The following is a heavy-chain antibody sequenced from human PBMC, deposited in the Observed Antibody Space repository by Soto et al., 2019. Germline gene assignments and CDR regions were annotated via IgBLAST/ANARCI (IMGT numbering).Heavy chain of an antibody. Sequence: SVKVSCKASGGTFSSYAISWVRQAPGQGLEWMGGVIPIFGTANYAQKFQGRVTITADKSTSTAYMELSSLRSEDTAVYYCARGSSGYFVDYYYYGMDVWGQGTTVTVSS. CDR3: ARGSSGYFVDYYYYGMDV. CDR2: VIPIFGTA. J-gene: IGHJ6*02. V-gene: IGHV1-69*06. CDR1: GGTFSSYA. D-gene: IGHD3-22*01.